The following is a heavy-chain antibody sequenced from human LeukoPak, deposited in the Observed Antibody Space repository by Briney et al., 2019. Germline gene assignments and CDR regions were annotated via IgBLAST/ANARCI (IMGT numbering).Heavy chain of an antibody. J-gene: IGHJ4*02. Sequence: GGSLRLSCAASGFTFSSYSMNWVRQAPGKGLEWVSSISSSSSYIYYADSVKGRFTISRDNAKNSLYLQMNSLRAEDTAVYYCAMQVYCSGGSCFDYWGQGTLVTVSS. CDR1: GFTFSSYS. CDR2: ISSSSSYI. D-gene: IGHD2-15*01. V-gene: IGHV3-21*04. CDR3: AMQVYCSGGSCFDY.